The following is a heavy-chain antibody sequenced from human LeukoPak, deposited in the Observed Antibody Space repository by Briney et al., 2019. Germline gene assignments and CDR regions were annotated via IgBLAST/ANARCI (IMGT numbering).Heavy chain of an antibody. CDR2: ISSSGSTI. Sequence: GGSLRLSCAASGFTFSDYYMSCIRQAPGKGLEWVSYISSSGSTIYYADSVKGRFTISRHNAKNSLYLQMNSLRAEDTAVYYCARDGYSYGINWFDPWGQGTLVTVSS. CDR3: ARDGYSYGINWFDP. CDR1: GFTFSDYY. D-gene: IGHD5-18*01. V-gene: IGHV3-11*04. J-gene: IGHJ5*02.